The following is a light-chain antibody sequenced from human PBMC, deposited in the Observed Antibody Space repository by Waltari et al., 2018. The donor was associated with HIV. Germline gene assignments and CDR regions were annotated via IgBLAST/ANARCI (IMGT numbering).Light chain of an antibody. J-gene: IGLJ1*01. CDR3: CSYAGSYTYD. V-gene: IGLV2-11*01. CDR2: DVS. CDR1: SGDVGGYNY. Sequence: QSALTQPRSVSGSPGQSVTISCTGSSGDVGGYNYVSWYQQYPDRAPNLVIYDVSKWPSGVPDRFSGSKSGNTASLTIAGLQAEDEADYYCCSYAGSYTYDFGTGTKVTVL.